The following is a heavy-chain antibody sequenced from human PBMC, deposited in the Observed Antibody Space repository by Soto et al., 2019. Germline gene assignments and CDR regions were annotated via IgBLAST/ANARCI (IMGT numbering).Heavy chain of an antibody. CDR2: ISGSGRTT. CDR3: ARDFDY. V-gene: IGHV3-48*03. CDR1: VLSFSSYE. J-gene: IGHJ4*02. Sequence: GGSLRLSCAASVLSFSSYELNWVRQAPGKGLEWVSYISGSGRTTYYADSVKGRFTISRDNAKNSMYLQMNSLRAEDTAVYYCARDFDYWGQGTLVTVSS.